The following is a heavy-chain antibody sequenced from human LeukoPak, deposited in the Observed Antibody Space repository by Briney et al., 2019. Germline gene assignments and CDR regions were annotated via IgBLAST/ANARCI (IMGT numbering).Heavy chain of an antibody. D-gene: IGHD3-22*01. Sequence: GGSLRLSCAASGFTFSSYSMNWVRQAPGKGLEWASSISSSSSYIYYADSVKGRFTISRDNAKNSLYLQMNSLRAEDTAVYYCARGSYDSSGPDALDIWGQGTMVTVSS. V-gene: IGHV3-21*01. CDR1: GFTFSSYS. CDR2: ISSSSSYI. J-gene: IGHJ3*02. CDR3: ARGSYDSSGPDALDI.